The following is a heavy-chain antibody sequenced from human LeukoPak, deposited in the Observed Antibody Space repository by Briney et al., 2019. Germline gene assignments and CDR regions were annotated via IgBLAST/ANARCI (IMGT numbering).Heavy chain of an antibody. D-gene: IGHD6-13*01. V-gene: IGHV4-61*01. J-gene: IGHJ4*02. CDR3: ARNLIPEQLVVNF. Sequence: PSETLSLTCNVSGYSISSGYYWSWIRQPPGKGLEWIGCVSYSGSTNYNPSLKSRVTMSVDTSKNQFSLNLQSVTPEDTAVYYCARNLIPEQLVVNFWGQGTLVTVSS. CDR2: VSYSGST. CDR1: GYSISSGYY.